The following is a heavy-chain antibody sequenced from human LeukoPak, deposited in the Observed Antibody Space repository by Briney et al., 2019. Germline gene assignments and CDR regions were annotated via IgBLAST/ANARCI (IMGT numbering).Heavy chain of an antibody. CDR1: GFTFSSYG. Sequence: PGGSLRLSCAASGFTFSSYGMHWVRQAPGKGLEWVAVISYGGSNKYYADSVKGRFTISRDNSKNTLYLQMNSLRAEDTAVYYCAKDSNYDSYWGQGTLVTVSS. D-gene: IGHD3-3*01. CDR3: AKDSNYDSY. V-gene: IGHV3-30*18. J-gene: IGHJ4*02. CDR2: ISYGGSNK.